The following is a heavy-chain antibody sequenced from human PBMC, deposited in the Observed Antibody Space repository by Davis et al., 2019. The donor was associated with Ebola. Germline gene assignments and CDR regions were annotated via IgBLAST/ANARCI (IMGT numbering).Heavy chain of an antibody. V-gene: IGHV3-30-3*01. Sequence: GESLKISCAASGFTFSSYAMHWVRQAPGKGLEWVAVISYDGSNKYSADSVKGRFTISRDNSKNTLYLQMNSLRAEDTAVYYCAKGYWNYWPYGMDVWGQGTTVTVSS. D-gene: IGHD1-7*01. CDR2: ISYDGSNK. CDR1: GFTFSSYA. J-gene: IGHJ6*02. CDR3: AKGYWNYWPYGMDV.